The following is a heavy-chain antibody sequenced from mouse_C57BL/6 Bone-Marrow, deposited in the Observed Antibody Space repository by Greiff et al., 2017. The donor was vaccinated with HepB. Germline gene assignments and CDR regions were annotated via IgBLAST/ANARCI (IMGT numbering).Heavy chain of an antibody. D-gene: IGHD2-4*01. CDR2: ISSGSSTI. CDR1: GFTFSDYG. J-gene: IGHJ3*01. CDR3: AREEIYYDYLAWFAY. Sequence: EVMLVESGGGLVKPGGSLKLSCAASGFTFSDYGMHWVRQAPEKGLEWVAYISSGSSTIYYADTVKGRFTISRDNAKNTLFLQMTSLRSEDTAMYYCAREEIYYDYLAWFAYWGQGTLVTVSA. V-gene: IGHV5-17*01.